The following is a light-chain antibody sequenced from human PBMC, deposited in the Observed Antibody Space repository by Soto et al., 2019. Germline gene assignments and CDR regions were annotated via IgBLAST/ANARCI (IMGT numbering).Light chain of an antibody. CDR2: GAS. Sequence: EVVMTQSPATLSVPPGERATFSCRASQSVSSHLAWYQQKVGQAPRLLIYGASTRATGVPARFSGSGFGTEFTLAISSLQSEDFAVYYCQQYHNWYTFGQGTKLEI. V-gene: IGKV3-15*01. CDR3: QQYHNWYT. J-gene: IGKJ2*01. CDR1: QSVSSH.